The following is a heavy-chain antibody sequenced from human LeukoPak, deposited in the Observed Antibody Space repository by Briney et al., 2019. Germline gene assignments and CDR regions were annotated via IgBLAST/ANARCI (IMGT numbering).Heavy chain of an antibody. Sequence: PGGSLRLSCAASGFSFRNYWMGWVRQAPGKGQEWVANTKPDGSAEYYADSVRGRFTASRDNANNLLYLQMNRLRAEDTAVYYCARDGGLHTNFDYWGQGTLLTVSS. J-gene: IGHJ4*02. V-gene: IGHV3-7*01. CDR2: TKPDGSAE. CDR3: ARDGGLHTNFDY. CDR1: GFSFRNYW. D-gene: IGHD2-15*01.